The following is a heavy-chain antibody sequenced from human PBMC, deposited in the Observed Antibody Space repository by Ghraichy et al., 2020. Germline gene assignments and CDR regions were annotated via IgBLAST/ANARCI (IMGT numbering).Heavy chain of an antibody. CDR1: GFTVSSNY. CDR3: ARALTIFGVVITAAFDI. Sequence: GESLRLSCAASGFTVSSNYMSWVRQAPGKGLEWVSVIYSGGSTYYADSVKGRFTISRDNSKNTLYLQMNSLRAEDTAVYYCARALTIFGVVITAAFDIWGQGTMVTVSS. CDR2: IYSGGST. V-gene: IGHV3-66*01. D-gene: IGHD3-3*01. J-gene: IGHJ3*02.